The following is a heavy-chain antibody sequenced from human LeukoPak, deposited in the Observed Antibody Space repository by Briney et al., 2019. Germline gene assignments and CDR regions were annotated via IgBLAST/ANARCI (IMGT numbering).Heavy chain of an antibody. V-gene: IGHV3-23*01. Sequence: GGSLRLSCAASGFTFSSYVMSWVRQAPGKGLEWVSAISGSGGSTYYADSVKGRFTISRDNSKNTLYLQMNSLRAEDTAVYYCARVPSAYQLLYGIDYWGQGTLVTVSS. CDR1: GFTFSSYV. D-gene: IGHD2-2*02. CDR3: ARVPSAYQLLYGIDY. J-gene: IGHJ4*02. CDR2: ISGSGGST.